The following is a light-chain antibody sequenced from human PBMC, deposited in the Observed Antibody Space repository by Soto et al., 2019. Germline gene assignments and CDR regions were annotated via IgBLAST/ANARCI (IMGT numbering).Light chain of an antibody. V-gene: IGLV2-14*01. J-gene: IGLJ2*01. CDR1: SSDIGAHNF. Sequence: QSALTQPASVSGSPGQSITVSCTGTSSDIGAHNFVSWYQQHPGKAPRLIIYEVTNRPSGVSDRFSASKSGNTASLTISGLQADDEADYYCSSYTVSSTRIFGGGTKVTVL. CDR3: SSYTVSSTRI. CDR2: EVT.